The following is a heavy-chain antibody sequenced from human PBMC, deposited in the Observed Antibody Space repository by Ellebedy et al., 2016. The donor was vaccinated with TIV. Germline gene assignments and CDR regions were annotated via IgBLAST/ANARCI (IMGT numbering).Heavy chain of an antibody. CDR3: ASGASDQFDY. CDR2: IYYSGST. V-gene: IGHV4-59*01. J-gene: IGHJ4*02. CDR1: GGSISGFH. Sequence: MPSETLSLTCAVSGGSISGFHWSWSRQPTGKGLEWIGYIYYSGSTNYNPSLKSRGTISLSTSKNQFSLKLTSVTAADTALYYCASGASDQFDYWGQGTLVTVSS. D-gene: IGHD2-21*02.